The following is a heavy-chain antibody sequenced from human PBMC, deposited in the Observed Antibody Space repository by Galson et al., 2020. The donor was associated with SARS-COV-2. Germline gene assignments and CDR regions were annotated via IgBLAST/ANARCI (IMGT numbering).Heavy chain of an antibody. CDR3: ARGSTWYGMDV. CDR2: IYSSGKT. CDR1: GGSLSSGGYF. V-gene: IGHV4-31*03. Sequence: SQTLSLTCTVSGGSLSSGGYFWIWIRQHPGKGLEWIGYIYSSGKTYYNPSLRSRPNISVDTSKDQFSLKLGSVTAADTAMYYCARGSTWYGMDVWGQGTTVSVSS. D-gene: IGHD1-26*01. J-gene: IGHJ6*02.